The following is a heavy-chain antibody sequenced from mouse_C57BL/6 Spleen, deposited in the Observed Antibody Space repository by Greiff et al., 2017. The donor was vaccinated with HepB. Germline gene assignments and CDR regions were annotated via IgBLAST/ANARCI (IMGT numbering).Heavy chain of an antibody. CDR1: GFTFSDYG. J-gene: IGHJ2*01. Sequence: EVMLVESGGGLVKPGGSLKLSCAASGFTFSDYGMHWVRHAPEKGLEWVAYISSGSSTIYYADTVKGRFTISRDNAKNTLFLQMTSLRSEDTAMYYCARLLGYYFDYWGQGTTLTVSS. D-gene: IGHD4-1*01. V-gene: IGHV5-17*01. CDR3: ARLLGYYFDY. CDR2: ISSGSSTI.